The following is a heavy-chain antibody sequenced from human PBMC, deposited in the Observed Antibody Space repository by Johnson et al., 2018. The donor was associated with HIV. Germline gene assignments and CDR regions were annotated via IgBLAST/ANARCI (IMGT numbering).Heavy chain of an antibody. CDR1: GFTVSSNY. J-gene: IGHJ3*02. CDR3: ARVEPIRRAIDAFDI. Sequence: EVQLVESGGGLIQPGGSLRLSCAASGFTVSSNYMSWVRQAPGKGLEWVSVIYSGGSTYYADSVKGRFTISRDNSKNTLYLQLNSLRAEDTAVYYCARVEPIRRAIDAFDIWGQGTMVTVSS. CDR2: IYSGGST. V-gene: IGHV3-53*01.